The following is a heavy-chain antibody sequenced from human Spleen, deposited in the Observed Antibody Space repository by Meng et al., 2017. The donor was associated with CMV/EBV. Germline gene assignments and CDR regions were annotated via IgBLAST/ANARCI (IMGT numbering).Heavy chain of an antibody. V-gene: IGHV4-4*07. J-gene: IGHJ4*02. Sequence: SETLSLTCTVSGGSISSYYWSWIRQPAGKGLEWIGRIYTSGSTNYNPSLKSRVTISVDTSKNQFSLKLSSVTAADTAVYYCARANDYYDSSGYPAYYFDYWGQGTLVTVSS. CDR1: GGSISSYY. CDR2: IYTSGST. D-gene: IGHD3-22*01. CDR3: ARANDYYDSSGYPAYYFDY.